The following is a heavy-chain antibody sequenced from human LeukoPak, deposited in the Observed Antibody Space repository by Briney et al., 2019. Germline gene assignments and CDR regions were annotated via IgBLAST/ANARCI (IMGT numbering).Heavy chain of an antibody. CDR2: IYYSGST. V-gene: IGHV4-30-4*01. D-gene: IGHD3-22*01. Sequence: SETLSLTCTVSGGSLSSGDYYWSWIRQPPGKGLEWIGYIYYSGSTYYNPSLKSRVTISVDTSKNQFSLKLSSVTAADTAVYYCAYGTDSSGYPLDYWGQGTLVTVSS. CDR1: GGSLSSGDYY. CDR3: AYGTDSSGYPLDY. J-gene: IGHJ4*02.